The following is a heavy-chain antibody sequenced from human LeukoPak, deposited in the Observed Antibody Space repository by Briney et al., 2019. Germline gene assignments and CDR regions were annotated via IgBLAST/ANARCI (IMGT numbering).Heavy chain of an antibody. CDR1: GGTFSSYA. V-gene: IGHV1-69*05. Sequence: SVKVSCKASGGTFSSYAISWVRQAPGRGLEWMGRIIPIFGTANYAQKFQGRVTITTDESTSTAYMELSSLRSEDTAVYYCARTYYYDSSGYYLDYWGQGTLVTVSS. D-gene: IGHD3-22*01. CDR3: ARTYYYDSSGYYLDY. CDR2: IIPIFGTA. J-gene: IGHJ4*02.